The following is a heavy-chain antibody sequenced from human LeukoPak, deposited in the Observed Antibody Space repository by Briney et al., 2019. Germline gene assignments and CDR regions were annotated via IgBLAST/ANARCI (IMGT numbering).Heavy chain of an antibody. CDR2: IYSGGTT. Sequence: GGSLRLSCAVSGFTVSSNYMSWVRQAPGKGLEWVSLIYSGGTTYYADSVKGRFTISRDNSKNTLYLQMNGLRAEDTAVYYCARRGYGDYAPFDYWGQGTLVTVSS. D-gene: IGHD4-17*01. CDR3: ARRGYGDYAPFDY. J-gene: IGHJ4*02. V-gene: IGHV3-66*04. CDR1: GFTVSSNY.